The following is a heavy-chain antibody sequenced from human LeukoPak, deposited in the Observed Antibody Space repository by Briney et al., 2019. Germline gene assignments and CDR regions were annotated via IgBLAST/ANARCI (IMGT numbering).Heavy chain of an antibody. CDR3: ARDRRYYDFWSGYSVELPDY. J-gene: IGHJ4*02. Sequence: GGPLRLSCSASGFTFSSYAVHWVRQAPGKGLEYVSAISSNGGSTYYADSVKGRFTISRDNSKNTLYLQMSSLRAEDTAVYYCARDRRYYDFWSGYSVELPDYWGQGTLVTVSS. V-gene: IGHV3-64D*06. CDR1: GFTFSSYA. CDR2: ISSNGGST. D-gene: IGHD3-3*01.